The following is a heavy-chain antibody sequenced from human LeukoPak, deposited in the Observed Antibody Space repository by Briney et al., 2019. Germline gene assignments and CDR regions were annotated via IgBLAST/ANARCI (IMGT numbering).Heavy chain of an antibody. J-gene: IGHJ4*02. D-gene: IGHD2-2*01. V-gene: IGHV1-18*01. CDR2: ISAYNGNT. Sequence: ASVKVSCKASGYTFTSYGISWVRQAPGQGLEWMGWISAYNGNTNYAQKLQGRVTMTTDTSTSTAYMELRSLRSDDTAVYYCARVADCSSTGCYAPFFDYWGQGTLVTVSS. CDR1: GYTFTSYG. CDR3: ARVADCSSTGCYAPFFDY.